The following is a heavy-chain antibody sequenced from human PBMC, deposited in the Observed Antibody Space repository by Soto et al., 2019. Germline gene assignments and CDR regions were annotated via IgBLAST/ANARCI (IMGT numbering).Heavy chain of an antibody. CDR2: IYYSGST. Sequence: SETLSLTCTVSGGSISRYYWSLIREPPVKGLEWIGYIYYSGSTYYNPSLKSRVTISVDTSKNQFSLKLSSVTAADTAVYYCARVPSITMIARAFDIWGQGTMVTVSS. V-gene: IGHV4-59*12. CDR1: GGSISRYY. D-gene: IGHD3-22*01. CDR3: ARVPSITMIARAFDI. J-gene: IGHJ3*02.